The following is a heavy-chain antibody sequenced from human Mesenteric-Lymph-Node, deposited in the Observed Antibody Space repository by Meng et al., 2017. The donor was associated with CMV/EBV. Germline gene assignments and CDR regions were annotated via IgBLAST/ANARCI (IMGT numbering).Heavy chain of an antibody. CDR3: ARESAYGMDV. V-gene: IGHV3-48*03. Sequence: GGSLRLSCAGSGFTFRNFEMNWVRQAPGEGLEWISYISSSGGDRRYADSVRGRFTISRDNSKNTLYLQMNSLRAEDTAVYYCARESAYGMDVWGQGTTVTVSS. J-gene: IGHJ6*02. D-gene: IGHD2-2*01. CDR2: ISSSGGDR. CDR1: GFTFRNFE.